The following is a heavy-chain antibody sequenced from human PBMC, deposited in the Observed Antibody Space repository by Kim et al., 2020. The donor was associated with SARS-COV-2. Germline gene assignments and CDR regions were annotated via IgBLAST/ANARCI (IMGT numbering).Heavy chain of an antibody. D-gene: IGHD1-26*01. CDR3: ARPKLVGSTTGTFDI. CDR2: IYSSGST. V-gene: IGHV4-59*08. Sequence: SETLSLTCTVSGGSISSYYWNWIRQPPGKGLEWIGFIYSSGSTNYNPSLKSRVTISVDTSKKQFSLKLTSVTAADTAVYYCARPKLVGSTTGTFDIWGQGTMVTVSS. J-gene: IGHJ3*02. CDR1: GGSISSYY.